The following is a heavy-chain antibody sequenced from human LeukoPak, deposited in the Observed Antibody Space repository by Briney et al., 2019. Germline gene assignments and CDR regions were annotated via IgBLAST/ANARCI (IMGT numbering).Heavy chain of an antibody. D-gene: IGHD2-15*01. CDR3: AREDCSGGSCYKDY. V-gene: IGHV1-2*02. J-gene: IGHJ4*02. CDR2: INPNSGGT. Sequence: APVKVSCKASGYTFTGYYMHWVRQAPGQGLEWMGWINPNSGGTNYAQKFQGRVTMTRDTSISTAYMELSRLRSDDTAVYYCAREDCSGGSCYKDYWGQGTLVTVSS. CDR1: GYTFTGYY.